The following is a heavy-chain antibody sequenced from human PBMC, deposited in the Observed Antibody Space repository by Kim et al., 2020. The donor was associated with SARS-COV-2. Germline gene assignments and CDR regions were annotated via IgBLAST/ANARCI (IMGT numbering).Heavy chain of an antibody. CDR3: ARDLKQQLAPFF. CDR2: ISSSSSYI. CDR1: GFTFSSYS. J-gene: IGHJ4*02. D-gene: IGHD6-13*01. V-gene: IGHV3-21*01. Sequence: GGSLRLSCAASGFTFSSYSMNWVRQAPGKGLEWVSSISSSSSYIYYADSVKGRFTISRDNAKNSLYLQMNSLRAEDTAVYYCARDLKQQLAPFFWGQGTLVTVSS.